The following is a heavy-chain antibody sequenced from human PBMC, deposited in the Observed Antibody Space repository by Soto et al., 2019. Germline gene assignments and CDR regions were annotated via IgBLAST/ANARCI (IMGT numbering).Heavy chain of an antibody. CDR1: GFTFSSYS. CDR2: ISSSSSTI. CDR3: AREPFVPWTLEGDYALDY. Sequence: GGSLRLSCAASGFTFSSYSMNWVRQAPGKGLEWVSYISSSSSTIYYADSVKGRFTISRDNAKNSLYLQMNSLRDEDTAVYYCAREPFVPWTLEGDYALDYWGQGTLVTVSS. J-gene: IGHJ4*02. V-gene: IGHV3-48*02. D-gene: IGHD4-17*01.